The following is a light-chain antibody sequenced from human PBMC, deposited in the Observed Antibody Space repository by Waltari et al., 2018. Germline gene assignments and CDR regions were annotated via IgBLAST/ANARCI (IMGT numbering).Light chain of an antibody. J-gene: IGKJ2*01. V-gene: IGKV3-11*01. CDR3: QQRASWPNT. CDR2: CTY. CDR1: QSVSNY. Sequence: EIVLTQSPATLSLSPGEGATLSCRASQSVSNYLAWYQQKPVQAARLLIYCTYNRATGIPARFSGSGSGTDFTLTISRREPEDFAVYYCQQRASWPNTFGQGTKLEIK.